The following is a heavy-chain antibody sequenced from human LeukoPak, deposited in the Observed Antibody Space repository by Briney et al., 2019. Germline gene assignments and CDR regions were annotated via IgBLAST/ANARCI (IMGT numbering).Heavy chain of an antibody. Sequence: PGGSLRLSCAASGFTFSSYAMHWVRQAPGKGLEWVAVISYDGSNKYYADSVKGRFTISRDNSKNTLYLQMNSLRAEDTAVYYCARELGYCSGGSCFGVGYWGQGTLVTVPS. CDR2: ISYDGSNK. D-gene: IGHD2-15*01. CDR1: GFTFSSYA. J-gene: IGHJ4*02. V-gene: IGHV3-30-3*01. CDR3: ARELGYCSGGSCFGVGY.